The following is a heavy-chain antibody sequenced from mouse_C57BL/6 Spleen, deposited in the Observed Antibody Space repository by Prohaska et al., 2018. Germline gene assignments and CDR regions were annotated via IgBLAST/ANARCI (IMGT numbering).Heavy chain of an antibody. CDR2: IYPRSGNT. CDR3: LYYGSSYGFAY. V-gene: IGHV1-81*01. CDR1: FTSYG. J-gene: IGHJ3*01. D-gene: IGHD1-1*01. Sequence: FTSYGISWVKQRTGQGIEWIGEIYPRSGNTYYNEKFKGKATLTADKSSSTAYMELRSLTSEDSAVYFCLYYGSSYGFAYWGQGTLVTVSA.